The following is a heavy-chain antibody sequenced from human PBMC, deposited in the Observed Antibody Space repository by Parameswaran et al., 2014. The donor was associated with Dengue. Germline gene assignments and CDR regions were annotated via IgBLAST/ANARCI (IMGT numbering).Heavy chain of an antibody. V-gene: IGHV3-11*01. D-gene: IGHD4-17*01. CDR2: ISSSGSTI. CDR3: ARKFQRDYGDYLSTYYYYGMDV. J-gene: IGHJ6*02. Sequence: VRQAPGKGLEWVSYISSSGSTIYYADSVKGRFTISRDNAKNSLYLQMNSLRAEDTAVYYCARKFQRDYGDYLSTYYYYGMDVWGQGTTVTVSS.